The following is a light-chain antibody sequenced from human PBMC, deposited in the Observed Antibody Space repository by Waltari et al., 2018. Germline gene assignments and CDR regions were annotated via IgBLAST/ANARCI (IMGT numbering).Light chain of an antibody. CDR2: RAS. V-gene: IGKV1-5*03. J-gene: IGKJ1*01. CDR3: QQYDNYWT. Sequence: GDRVTSTGRASQSITNWLAWYQQKPGKAPKLLIYRASNLESGVPSRFSGSGSGTEFTLTISSLQPDDFATYYCQQYDNYWTFGQGTKVEIK. CDR1: QSITNW.